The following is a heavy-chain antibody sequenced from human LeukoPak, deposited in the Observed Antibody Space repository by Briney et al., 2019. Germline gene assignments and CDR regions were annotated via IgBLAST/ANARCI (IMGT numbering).Heavy chain of an antibody. CDR3: ARQDGYYGSGSYSPFDY. D-gene: IGHD3-10*01. J-gene: IGHJ4*02. CDR1: GGSISSSSYY. V-gene: IGHV4-39*01. CDR2: IYYSGST. Sequence: SETLSLTCTVSGGSISSSSYYWGWIRQPPGKGLEWIGSIYYSGSTYYNPSLKSRVTISVDTSKNQFSLKLSSVTAADMAVYYCARQDGYYGSGSYSPFDYWGQGTLVTVSS.